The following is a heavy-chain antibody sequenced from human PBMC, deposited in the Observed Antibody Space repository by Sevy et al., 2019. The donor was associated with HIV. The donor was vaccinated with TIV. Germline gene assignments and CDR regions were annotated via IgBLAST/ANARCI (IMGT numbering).Heavy chain of an antibody. V-gene: IGHV3-30*04. J-gene: IGHJ4*02. Sequence: GGSLRLSCAASGFTFSDYVMHWVRLAPGKGLEWLARISHDTTVKYYADSLKGRFTISRDNSKNTLYLQMNSLRHEDTAVYHCARDADWSLNYWGQGTLVTVSS. CDR3: ARDADWSLNY. D-gene: IGHD3-9*01. CDR2: ISHDTTVK. CDR1: GFTFSDYV.